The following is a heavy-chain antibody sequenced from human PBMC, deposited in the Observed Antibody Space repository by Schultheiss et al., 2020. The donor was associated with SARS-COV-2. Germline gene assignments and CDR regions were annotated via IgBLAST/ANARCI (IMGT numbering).Heavy chain of an antibody. CDR1: GYTFTSYD. CDR3: ARDYYDSSGYYWGMDV. J-gene: IGHJ6*02. Sequence: ASVKVSCKASGYTFTSYDINWVRQATGQGLEWMGWMNPNSGNTGYAQKFQGRVTMTEDTSTDTAYMELSSLRSEDTAVYYCARDYYDSSGYYWGMDVWGQGTTVTVSS. CDR2: MNPNSGNT. V-gene: IGHV1-8*01. D-gene: IGHD3-22*01.